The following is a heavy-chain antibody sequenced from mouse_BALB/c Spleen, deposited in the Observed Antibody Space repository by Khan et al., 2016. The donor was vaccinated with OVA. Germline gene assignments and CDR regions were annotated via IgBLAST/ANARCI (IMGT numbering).Heavy chain of an antibody. J-gene: IGHJ2*01. CDR1: GYSITSDYA. CDR2: ISYSGNT. CDR3: ARIYGGDFDY. Sequence: VQLKESGPGLVKPSPSLSLTCTVTGYSITSDYAWNWIRQFPGNKLEWMGYISYSGNTKYNPSLKSRISITRDTSENQFFLQLNSVTVEDTATDYCARIYGGDFDYWGQGTTLTVSS. V-gene: IGHV3-2*02. D-gene: IGHD1-1*01.